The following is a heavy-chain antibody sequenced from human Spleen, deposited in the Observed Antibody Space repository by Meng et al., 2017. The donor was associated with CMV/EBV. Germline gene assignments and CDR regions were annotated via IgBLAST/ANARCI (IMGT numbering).Heavy chain of an antibody. Sequence: GGSLRLSCAASGFTFSDYYMSWVRQAPGKGLEWVGFIRNKANGGTTEYAASVKGRFTISRDDSKSIAYLQMNSLKIEDTAVYYCTRGGTSAMRDGMDVWGQGTTVTVSS. CDR3: TRGGTSAMRDGMDV. J-gene: IGHJ6*02. CDR2: IRNKANGGTT. V-gene: IGHV3-71*01. D-gene: IGHD2-2*01. CDR1: GFTFSDYY.